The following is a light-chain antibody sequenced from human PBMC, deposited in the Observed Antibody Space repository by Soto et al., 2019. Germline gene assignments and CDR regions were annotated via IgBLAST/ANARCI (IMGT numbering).Light chain of an antibody. CDR1: SSDVGGYNY. J-gene: IGLJ3*02. V-gene: IGLV2-14*03. CDR3: SSYASSSPRV. Sequence: QSVLTQPASVSGSPGQSITISCTGTSSDVGGYNYVSWYQHHPGKAPKLMIYDVSNRPSGVSNRFSGSKSGNTASLIISGLQAEDEADYYCSSYASSSPRVFGGGTQLTVL. CDR2: DVS.